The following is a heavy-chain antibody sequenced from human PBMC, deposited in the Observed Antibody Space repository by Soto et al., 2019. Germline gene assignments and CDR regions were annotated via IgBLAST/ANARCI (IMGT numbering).Heavy chain of an antibody. V-gene: IGHV1-69*02. CDR3: SIGSWSAETFDV. D-gene: IGHD2-2*01. J-gene: IGHJ3*01. Sequence: QVHLEQSGAEVKKPGSSVKVSCKAAGGTFSTYTLIWVRQAPGQGLEWMGRMIPMLTVTNSAKKFQGRVTLTADKSTSTPCMERPSLTSDDTAVYYCSIGSWSAETFDVWGQGTMVTVSS. CDR2: MIPMLTVT. CDR1: GGTFSTYT.